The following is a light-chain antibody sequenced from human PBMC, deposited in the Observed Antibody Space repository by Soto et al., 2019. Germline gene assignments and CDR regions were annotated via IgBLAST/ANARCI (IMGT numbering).Light chain of an antibody. Sequence: DIQMTQSPSSLSASVGDRVTITCRASQTISSYLNWYQQKPGKAPKLLIYAASSLQSEVPSRFSGSGSGTDFTLTISSLQPEDFATYYCQQSYTIPYTFGQGTNLEIK. CDR2: AAS. J-gene: IGKJ2*01. CDR1: QTISSY. V-gene: IGKV1-39*01. CDR3: QQSYTIPYT.